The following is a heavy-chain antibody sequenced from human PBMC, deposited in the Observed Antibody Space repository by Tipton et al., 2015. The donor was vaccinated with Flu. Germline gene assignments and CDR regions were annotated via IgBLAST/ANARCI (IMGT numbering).Heavy chain of an antibody. CDR3: ARVDGTRGMDV. J-gene: IGHJ6*02. D-gene: IGHD5-24*01. CDR1: GGSISDNY. CDR2: IFYTGST. Sequence: TLSLTCTVSGGSISDNYWTWIQQPPGGGLEYIGDIFYTGSTNYSPSLKSRLTISVDTSKKHFSLNLRSVTAADTAVYYCARVDGTRGMDVWGQGTTVTVS. V-gene: IGHV4-59*01.